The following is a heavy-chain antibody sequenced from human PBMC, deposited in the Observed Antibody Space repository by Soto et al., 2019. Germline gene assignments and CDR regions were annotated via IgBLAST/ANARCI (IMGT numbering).Heavy chain of an antibody. J-gene: IGHJ6*02. D-gene: IGHD2-21*02. CDR3: AREETAWPLAYGLDV. Sequence: LRLCCVASGFTFSTYSMNWVRQAPGKGLEWVSTIGTRSDIYYAESVKGRFTISRDNAKNSLSLQMNSLRVEDTAVYYCAREETAWPLAYGLDVWGQGTAVTVSS. CDR2: IGTRSDI. CDR1: GFTFSTYS. V-gene: IGHV3-21*01.